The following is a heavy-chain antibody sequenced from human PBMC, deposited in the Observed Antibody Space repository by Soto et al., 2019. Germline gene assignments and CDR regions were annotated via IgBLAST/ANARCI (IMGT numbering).Heavy chain of an antibody. CDR3: ARPREQWQFDAFDI. J-gene: IGHJ3*02. Sequence: TSETLSLTCAVYGGSLSDYYWSWIRQPAGRGLEWIGEINHSGRANHIPSLKSRVTISVDPSKNQFSLKLTSVTAADTAVYYCARPREQWQFDAFDIWGQGTMVTVSS. CDR2: INHSGRA. V-gene: IGHV4-34*01. D-gene: IGHD6-19*01. CDR1: GGSLSDYY.